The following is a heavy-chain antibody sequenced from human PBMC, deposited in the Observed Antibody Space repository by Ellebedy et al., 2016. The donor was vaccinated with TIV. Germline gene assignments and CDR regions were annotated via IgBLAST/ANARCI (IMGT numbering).Heavy chain of an antibody. V-gene: IGHV1-8*03. J-gene: IGHJ6*02. D-gene: IGHD3-22*01. Sequence: ASVKVSCKASGYTFTSHDINWVRQATGQGLEWMGWMNPNSGNTGYAQKFQGRVTITRNTSISTAYMELSSLRSEDTAVYYCARAPYYYDSSGYYYYYYGMDVWGQGTTVTVSS. CDR2: MNPNSGNT. CDR1: GYTFTSHD. CDR3: ARAPYYYDSSGYYYYYYGMDV.